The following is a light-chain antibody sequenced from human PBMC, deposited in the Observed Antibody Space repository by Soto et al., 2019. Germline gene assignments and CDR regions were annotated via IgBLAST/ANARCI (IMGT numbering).Light chain of an antibody. CDR3: QQYNSYPRT. CDR2: KAS. CDR1: QSIDSW. V-gene: IGKV1-5*03. J-gene: IGKJ1*01. Sequence: DIQMTQSPSTLSASVGDRVTITCRASQSIDSWLAWYQQKPGKAPNLLIYKASSLESGVPSRFSGSRSGTEFTLTISSLQPDDFATYYCQQYNSYPRTFGQGTQVAVK.